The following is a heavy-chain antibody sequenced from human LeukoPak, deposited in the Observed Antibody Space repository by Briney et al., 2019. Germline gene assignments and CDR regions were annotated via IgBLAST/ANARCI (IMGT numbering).Heavy chain of an antibody. J-gene: IGHJ6*02. Sequence: PGGSLRLSCAASGFTFSSYAMSWVRQAPGKGLEWVAGISAGGGSTYYADSVKGRFTISRDNAKNSLHLQMNSLRAEDTAVYYCARNAYGAQTPSDVWGQGTTVTVSS. D-gene: IGHD4-17*01. CDR3: ARNAYGAQTPSDV. CDR2: ISAGGGST. CDR1: GFTFSSYA. V-gene: IGHV3-23*01.